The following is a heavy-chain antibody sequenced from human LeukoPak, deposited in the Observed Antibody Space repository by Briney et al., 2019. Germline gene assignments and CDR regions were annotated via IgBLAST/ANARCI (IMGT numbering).Heavy chain of an antibody. CDR1: GRCFSGHY. CDR2: INHSGST. CDR3: ARLPGIAVAD. D-gene: IGHD6-19*01. V-gene: IGHV4-34*01. Sequence: PAEPLSLMCPVYGRCFSGHYWRWIRQPLGIGMEWMGEINHSGSTNYNPSLKSRVTISVDTSKNQFSLKLSSVTAADTAVYYCARLPGIAVADWGQGTLVTVSS. J-gene: IGHJ4*02.